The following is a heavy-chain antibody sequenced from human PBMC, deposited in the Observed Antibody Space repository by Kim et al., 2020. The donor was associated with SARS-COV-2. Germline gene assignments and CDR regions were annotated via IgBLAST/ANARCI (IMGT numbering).Heavy chain of an antibody. V-gene: IGHV3-48*02. CDR1: GFTFSSYS. CDR2: ISSSSSTI. D-gene: IGHD3-10*01. Sequence: GGSLRLSCAASGFTFSSYSMNWVRQAPGKGLEWVSYISSSSSTIYYADSVKGRFTISRDNAKNSLYLQMNSLRDEDTAVYYCARDPRWGYGSGSYYNPRAFDIWGQGTMVTVSS. J-gene: IGHJ3*02. CDR3: ARDPRWGYGSGSYYNPRAFDI.